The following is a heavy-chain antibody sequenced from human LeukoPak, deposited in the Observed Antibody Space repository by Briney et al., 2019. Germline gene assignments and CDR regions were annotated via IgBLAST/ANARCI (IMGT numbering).Heavy chain of an antibody. CDR1: GYTFTSYG. V-gene: IGHV1-2*02. D-gene: IGHD5-12*01. J-gene: IGHJ4*02. CDR3: ARDTVDIVATMLGDYFDY. Sequence: ASVKVSCKASGYTFTSYGISWVRQAPGQGLEWMGWINPNSGGTNYAQKFQGRVTMTRDTSISTAYMELSRLRSDDTAVYYCARDTVDIVATMLGDYFDYWGQGTLVTASS. CDR2: INPNSGGT.